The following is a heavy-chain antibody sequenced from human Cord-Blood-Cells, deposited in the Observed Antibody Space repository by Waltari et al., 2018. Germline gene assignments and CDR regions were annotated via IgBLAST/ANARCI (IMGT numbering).Heavy chain of an antibody. V-gene: IGHV1-8*03. CDR1: GYTFTSYD. CDR2: MNPNSGNT. D-gene: IGHD2-15*01. CDR3: ARFDCSGGSCYSAFDI. J-gene: IGHJ3*02. Sequence: QVQLVQSGAEVKKPGASVKVSCKASGYTFTSYDINWVRQATGQGLEWVGWMNPNSGNTGYAQKFQGRVTITRNTSISTAYMELSSLRSEDTAVYYCARFDCSGGSCYSAFDIWGQGTMVTVSS.